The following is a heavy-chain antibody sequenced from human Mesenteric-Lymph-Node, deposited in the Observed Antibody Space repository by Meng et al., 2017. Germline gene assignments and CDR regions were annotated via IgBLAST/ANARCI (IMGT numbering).Heavy chain of an antibody. Sequence: GESLKISCAASGFTFSDYYMSWIRQAPGKGLEWVSYISSSGSTIYYADSVKGRFTISRDNAKNSLYLQMNSLRAEDTAVYYCARETYGSGSYQSDYWGQGTLVTVSS. CDR3: ARETYGSGSYQSDY. D-gene: IGHD3-10*01. V-gene: IGHV3-11*04. J-gene: IGHJ4*02. CDR1: GFTFSDYY. CDR2: ISSSGSTI.